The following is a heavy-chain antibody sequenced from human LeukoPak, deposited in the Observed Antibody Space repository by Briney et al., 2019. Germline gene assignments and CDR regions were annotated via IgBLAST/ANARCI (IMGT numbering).Heavy chain of an antibody. CDR2: ITGSGGTT. Sequence: PGQSLRVSCAVSGSTFSSYAMSWVRQAPGKGLEWVSGITGSGGTTHHADSVKGRFTISRDNSKNTLFLQMNSLRVEDTALYYCARAYASSGYYQLPIDYWGQGTLVTVSS. D-gene: IGHD3-22*01. J-gene: IGHJ4*02. V-gene: IGHV3-23*01. CDR1: GSTFSSYA. CDR3: ARAYASSGYYQLPIDY.